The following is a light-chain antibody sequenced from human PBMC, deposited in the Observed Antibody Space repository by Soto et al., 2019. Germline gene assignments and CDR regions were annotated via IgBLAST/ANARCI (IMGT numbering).Light chain of an antibody. V-gene: IGKV2-30*02. J-gene: IGKJ5*01. CDR3: MQGTHWPIT. Sequence: LLLPTPLSSPITFGQPACISCRYSHSLAHSDGNTYFSGFQQRPGRSPRRLIYKVSNRDSGVPARFSGSGSGTDVALKISRVEAEDVGVYYCMQGTHWPITFGQGTRLEIK. CDR1: HSLAHSDGNTY. CDR2: KVS.